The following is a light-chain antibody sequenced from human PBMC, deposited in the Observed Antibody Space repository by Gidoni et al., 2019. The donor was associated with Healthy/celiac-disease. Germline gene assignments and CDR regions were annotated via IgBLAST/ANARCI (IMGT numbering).Light chain of an antibody. CDR2: WAF. J-gene: IGKJ1*01. Sequence: DIVMTQSPYSLAVSLGERATINCKSSQSVLYSSNNKNYLAWYQQKPGQPPKLLIYWAFTRESGVTDRFSGSGSGTDFTITISSLQAEDVAVYYCQQYYSTPPTFGQGTKVEIK. CDR1: QSVLYSSNNKNY. V-gene: IGKV4-1*01. CDR3: QQYYSTPPT.